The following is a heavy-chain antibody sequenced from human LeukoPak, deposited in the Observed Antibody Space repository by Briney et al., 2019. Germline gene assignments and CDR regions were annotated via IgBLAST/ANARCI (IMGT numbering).Heavy chain of an antibody. Sequence: GGSLRLSCAASGFTVSSNYMSWVRQAPGKGLEWVSVIYSGGSTYYADSVKGRFTISRDNSKHTLYLQMNSLRAEDTAVYYCARAHRGTRGALDIWGRETIHTVSS. CDR1: GFTVSSNY. V-gene: IGHV3-53*01. CDR3: ARAHRGTRGALDI. D-gene: IGHD3-10*01. J-gene: IGHJ3*02. CDR2: IYSGGST.